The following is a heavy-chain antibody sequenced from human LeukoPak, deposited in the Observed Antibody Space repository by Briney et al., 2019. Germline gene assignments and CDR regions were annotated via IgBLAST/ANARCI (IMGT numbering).Heavy chain of an antibody. D-gene: IGHD5-18*01. V-gene: IGHV3-33*06. CDR2: IWYDGSNK. Sequence: PGRSLRLSCAASGFTFSSYGMHWVRQAPGKGLEWVAVIWYDGSNKYYADSVKGRFTISRDNSKNTLYLQMNSLRAEDTAVYYCAKGHVDTAMVSSYWGQGTLVTVSS. J-gene: IGHJ4*02. CDR1: GFTFSSYG. CDR3: AKGHVDTAMVSSY.